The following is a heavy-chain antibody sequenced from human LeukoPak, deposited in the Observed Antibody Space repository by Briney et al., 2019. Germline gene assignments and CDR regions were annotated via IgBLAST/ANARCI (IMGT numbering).Heavy chain of an antibody. CDR2: ISYDGSNK. V-gene: IGHV3-30*18. CDR1: GFTFSSYG. Sequence: GGSLRLSCAASGFTFSSYGMHWVRQAPGKGLEWVAVISYDGSNKYYADSVKGRFTISRDNSKNTLYLQMNSLRAEDTAVYYCAKDWRNTQTYYFDYWGQGTLVTVSS. J-gene: IGHJ4*02. CDR3: AKDWRNTQTYYFDY.